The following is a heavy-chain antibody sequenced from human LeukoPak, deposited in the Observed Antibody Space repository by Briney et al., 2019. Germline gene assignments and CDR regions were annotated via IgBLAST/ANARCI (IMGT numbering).Heavy chain of an antibody. CDR1: GFTFSNYW. Sequence: PGGTLRLSCVASGFTFSNYWMHWVRQAPGKGLVWVSRINSDGTITNYADSVKGRFTISRDNAKNSLYLQMNSLRDEDTAVYYCARGGVYCSSTSCYGVAFDIWGQGTMVTVSS. CDR2: INSDGTIT. CDR3: ARGGVYCSSTSCYGVAFDI. V-gene: IGHV3-74*01. J-gene: IGHJ3*02. D-gene: IGHD2-2*01.